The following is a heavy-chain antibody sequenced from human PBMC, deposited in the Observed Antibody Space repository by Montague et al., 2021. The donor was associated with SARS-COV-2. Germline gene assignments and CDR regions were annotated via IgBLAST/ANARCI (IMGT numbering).Heavy chain of an antibody. D-gene: IGHD3-9*01. CDR1: GFTFSHYA. J-gene: IGHJ4*02. Sequence: SLRLSCAASGFTFSHYAMNWVRQAPGKGLEWVAFVSYDGDNKFYAESVKGRFSISRDKAKNTLNLEVHSLRPDDTAVYYCARSRGPETGYHFDYWGQGTLVTVSS. CDR2: VSYDGDNK. V-gene: IGHV3-30-3*01. CDR3: ARSRGPETGYHFDY.